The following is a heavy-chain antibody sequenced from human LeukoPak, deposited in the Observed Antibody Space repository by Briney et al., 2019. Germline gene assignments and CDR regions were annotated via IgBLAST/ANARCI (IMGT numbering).Heavy chain of an antibody. CDR1: GIPFSSYA. V-gene: IGHV3-23*01. D-gene: IGHD6-13*01. CDR2: ISGSGGST. J-gene: IGHJ5*02. CDR3: AKRGIAAAGDYNWFDP. Sequence: GGSLRLSCAASGIPFSSYAMSWVRQAPGKGLEWVSAISGSGGSTYSADSVKGRFTISRDNSKNTLYLQMNSLRAEDTAVYYCAKRGIAAAGDYNWFDPWGQGTLVTVSS.